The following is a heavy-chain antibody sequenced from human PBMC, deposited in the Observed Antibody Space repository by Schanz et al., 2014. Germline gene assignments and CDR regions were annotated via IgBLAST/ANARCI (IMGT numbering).Heavy chain of an antibody. CDR3: ASERGYSYGYGAFDI. J-gene: IGHJ3*02. V-gene: IGHV3-21*02. Sequence: EVLLVESGGGLVTPGESLRLSCAASGFTFSSYSMNWVRQAPGKGLEWVSSVSHGGTYIYYADSVRGRFTISRDNSKNTLYLQMNSLRAEDTALYYCASERGYSYGYGAFDIWGQGTMVTVSS. CDR1: GFTFSSYS. D-gene: IGHD5-18*01. CDR2: VSHGGTYI.